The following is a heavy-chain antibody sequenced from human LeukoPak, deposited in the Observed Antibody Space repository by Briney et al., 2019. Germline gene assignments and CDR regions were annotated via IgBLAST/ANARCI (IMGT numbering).Heavy chain of an antibody. CDR3: AREQWQILFDY. Sequence: PGRSLRLSCAASGFTFSSYAMHWVRQAPGKGLEWVAVISYDGSNKYYADSVKGRFTISRDNSKNTLYLQMNSLRAEDTAVYYCAREQWQILFDYWGQGTLVTVSS. CDR2: ISYDGSNK. V-gene: IGHV3-30-3*01. J-gene: IGHJ4*02. CDR1: GFTFSSYA. D-gene: IGHD6-19*01.